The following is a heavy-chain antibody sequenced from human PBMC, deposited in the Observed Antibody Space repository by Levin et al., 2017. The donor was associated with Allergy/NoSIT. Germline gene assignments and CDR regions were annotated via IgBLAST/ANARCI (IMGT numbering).Heavy chain of an antibody. CDR1: GFTFSTYG. V-gene: IGHV3-30*18. D-gene: IGHD6-19*01. Sequence: GGSLRLSCAASGFTFSTYGMHWVRQAPGKGLEWVAVISYDGSKYAYSVKGRFTISRDNSKNTLYLQMNSLRIEDTAVYYCAKDLGSGWFLDHWGQGTLVTVSS. CDR3: AKDLGSGWFLDH. CDR2: ISYDGS. J-gene: IGHJ4*02.